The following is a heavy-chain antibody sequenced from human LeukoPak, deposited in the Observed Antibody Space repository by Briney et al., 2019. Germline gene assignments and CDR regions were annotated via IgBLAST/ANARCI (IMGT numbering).Heavy chain of an antibody. CDR1: EYIFIDYW. D-gene: IGHD1-26*01. V-gene: IGHV5-51*01. Sequence: GESLKISCQGSEYIFIDYWIGWVRQMSGKGLEWMGTIYPGDSDTRYSPSLQGQVTISADRSTNTAYLQWSSLRASDTAMYYCARRGEKGSGTYYDYWGQGTLVTVSS. CDR3: ARRGEKGSGTYYDY. CDR2: IYPGDSDT. J-gene: IGHJ4*02.